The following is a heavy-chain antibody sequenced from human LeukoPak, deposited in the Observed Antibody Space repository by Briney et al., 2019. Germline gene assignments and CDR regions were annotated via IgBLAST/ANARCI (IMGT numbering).Heavy chain of an antibody. CDR3: TTSGSGGWPVGY. CDR2: ISYDGSQK. D-gene: IGHD6-19*01. V-gene: IGHV3-30*03. CDR1: GFTFSSYG. J-gene: IGHJ4*02. Sequence: PGGSLRLSCAASGFTFSSYGMHWVRQAPGQGLEWLAIISYDGSQKYYADSVKGRFTISRDNSKNTLYLQMNSLRAEDTAVYYCTTSGSGGWPVGYWGQGTLVTVSS.